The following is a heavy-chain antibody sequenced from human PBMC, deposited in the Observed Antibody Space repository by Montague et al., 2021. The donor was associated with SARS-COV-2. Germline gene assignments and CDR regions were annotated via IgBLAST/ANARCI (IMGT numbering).Heavy chain of an antibody. Sequence: SLRLSCAASGFSFSNYDMYWVRQATGKGLEWVSGIDTAGHTYYPGSVKGRFTISRENANNSLCHQMNSLRDGDTAVYYCARETTVQYYYAMDVWGQGTTVTVSS. CDR2: IDTAGHT. CDR3: ARETTVQYYYAMDV. CDR1: GFSFSNYD. J-gene: IGHJ6*02. D-gene: IGHD3-16*01. V-gene: IGHV3-13*04.